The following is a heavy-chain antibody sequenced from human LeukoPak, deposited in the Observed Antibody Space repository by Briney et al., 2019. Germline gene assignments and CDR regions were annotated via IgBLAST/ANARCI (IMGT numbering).Heavy chain of an antibody. CDR3: TRDRASVDRGNYFDY. V-gene: IGHV3-66*01. D-gene: IGHD3-10*01. Sequence: GGSLRLSCAVSGFTLSTNFMSWVRQAPGKGLEWVSVLYSGETRSYVDSVKGGFTISRDHSQNTLYLQMKSLRVEDTAVYYCTRDRASVDRGNYFDYWGQGTLVSVSS. CDR2: LYSGETR. CDR1: GFTLSTNF. J-gene: IGHJ4*02.